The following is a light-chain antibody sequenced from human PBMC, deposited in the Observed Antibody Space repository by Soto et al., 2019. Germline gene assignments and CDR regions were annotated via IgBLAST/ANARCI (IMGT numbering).Light chain of an antibody. CDR2: GAS. CDR3: QQYDTSPRT. Sequence: EIVLTQSPATLSLSPGERATLSCRASQSVSSYLAWYQQKPGQAPRLFIYGASTRATGIPARFSGSGSGTEFSLTISSLQPEDFAVYYCQQYDTSPRTFGQGTKVDIK. V-gene: IGKV3-15*01. J-gene: IGKJ1*01. CDR1: QSVSSY.